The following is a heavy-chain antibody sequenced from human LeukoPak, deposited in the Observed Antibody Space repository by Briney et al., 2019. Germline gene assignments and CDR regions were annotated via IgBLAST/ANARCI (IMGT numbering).Heavy chain of an antibody. J-gene: IGHJ5*02. D-gene: IGHD3-10*01. V-gene: IGHV1-69*01. Sequence: SVTVSCKASGGTFSSYAISWVRQAPGRGLEWMGGIIPIFGTANYAQKFQGRVTITADESTSTAYMELSSLRSEDTAVYYCARDRGVKDREWFDPWGQGTLVTVSS. CDR2: IIPIFGTA. CDR1: GGTFSSYA. CDR3: ARDRGVKDREWFDP.